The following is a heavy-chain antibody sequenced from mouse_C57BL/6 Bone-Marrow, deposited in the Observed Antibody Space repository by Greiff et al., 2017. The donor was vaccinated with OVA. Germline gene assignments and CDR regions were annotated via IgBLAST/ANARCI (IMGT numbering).Heavy chain of an antibody. CDR2: IRLKSDNYAT. CDR3: TGSGYFGNYYDMDY. CDR1: GFTFSNYW. J-gene: IGHJ4*01. Sequence: EVQLQESGGGLVQPGGSMKLSCVASGFTFSNYWMNWVRQSPEKGLEWVAQIRLKSDNYATHYAESVKGRFTISRDDSKSSVYLQMNNLRAEDTGIYYCTGSGYFGNYYDMDYWGQGTSVTVSS. D-gene: IGHD2-3*01. V-gene: IGHV6-3*01.